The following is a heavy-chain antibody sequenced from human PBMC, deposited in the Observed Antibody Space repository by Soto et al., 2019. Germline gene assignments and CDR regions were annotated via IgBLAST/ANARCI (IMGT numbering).Heavy chain of an antibody. J-gene: IGHJ4*02. D-gene: IGHD2-15*01. Sequence: EVQLVESEGNLVHPGGSLRLSCEASGFTFSGFDMHWVRQPTGKGLEWVSTIGTAGDTYYAVSVKGRFTISRDNAKNSLSLQMNSLRAGDTAVYFCARGQEVGAHFFDSWGQGTQVTVSS. CDR2: IGTAGDT. CDR3: ARGQEVGAHFFDS. CDR1: GFTFSGFD. V-gene: IGHV3-13*01.